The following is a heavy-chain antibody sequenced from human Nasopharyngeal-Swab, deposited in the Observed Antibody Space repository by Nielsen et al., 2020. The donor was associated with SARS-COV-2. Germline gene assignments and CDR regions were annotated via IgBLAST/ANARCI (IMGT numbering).Heavy chain of an antibody. D-gene: IGHD3-22*01. J-gene: IGHJ4*02. V-gene: IGHV3-23*01. Sequence: GEFLKISCAASGFTFSSYAMSWVRQAPGKGLEWVSSFSGSGGTTYYTDAVKGRFTISRDNSKNTLYLQMNSLRAEDTAVYYCAKDLSYDSSGYYDYWGQGTLVTVSS. CDR3: AKDLSYDSSGYYDY. CDR1: GFTFSSYA. CDR2: FSGSGGTT.